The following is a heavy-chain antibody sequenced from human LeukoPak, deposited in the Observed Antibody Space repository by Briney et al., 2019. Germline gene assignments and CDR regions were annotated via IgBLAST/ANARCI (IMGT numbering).Heavy chain of an antibody. J-gene: IGHJ5*02. V-gene: IGHV3-49*03. CDR2: IRSKAYGGTS. D-gene: IGHD1-7*01. CDR3: TRYVTTPNRNYQDWFDP. CDR1: GFTFGDYA. Sequence: GGSLRLSCTASGFTFGDYAMSWFRQAPGKGLEWVGFIRSKAYGGTSEYSASVKFRFTISRDDSKSIAYLQRNSLKTEDTAVYYCTRYVTTPNRNYQDWFDPWGQGTLVTVSS.